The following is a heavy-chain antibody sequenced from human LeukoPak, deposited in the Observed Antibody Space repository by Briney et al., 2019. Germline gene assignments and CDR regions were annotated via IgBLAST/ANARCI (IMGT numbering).Heavy chain of an antibody. V-gene: IGHV4-34*01. CDR2: INHSGST. CDR3: ASEPYYYDSSGYLNFDY. CDR1: GGSFSGYY. Sequence: SETLSLTCAVYGGSFSGYYCSWIRQPPGKGLEWIGEINHSGSTNYNPSLKSRVTISVDTSKNQFSLKLSSVTAADTAVYYCASEPYYYDSSGYLNFDYWGQGTLVTVSS. J-gene: IGHJ4*02. D-gene: IGHD3-22*01.